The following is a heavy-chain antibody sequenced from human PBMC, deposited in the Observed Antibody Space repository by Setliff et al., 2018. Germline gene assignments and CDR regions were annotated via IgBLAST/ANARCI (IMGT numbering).Heavy chain of an antibody. Sequence: LSLSCVASGFSVSNYGMNWVRQAPGKGLEWLSYISSSGGTIHYADSVKGRFTISKDTAENSVFLQMNSLRGEDTALYYCAGGYSFGYGVYWGQGVLVTVSS. J-gene: IGHJ4*02. D-gene: IGHD5-18*01. CDR2: ISSSGGTI. CDR3: AGGYSFGYGVY. CDR1: GFSVSNYG. V-gene: IGHV3-48*01.